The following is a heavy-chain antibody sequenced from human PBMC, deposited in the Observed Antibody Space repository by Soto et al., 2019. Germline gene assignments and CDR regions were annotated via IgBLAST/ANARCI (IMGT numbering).Heavy chain of an antibody. CDR1: GFTFSSYA. Sequence: GGSLRLSCAASGFTFSSYAMSWVRQAPGKGLEWVSAISGSGGSTYYADSVKGRFTISRDNSKNTLYLQMNSLRAEDTAVYYCAKDRRAGYSGYDLDYYYYGMDVWGQGTTVTVSS. CDR3: AKDRRAGYSGYDLDYYYYGMDV. V-gene: IGHV3-23*01. J-gene: IGHJ6*02. CDR2: ISGSGGST. D-gene: IGHD5-12*01.